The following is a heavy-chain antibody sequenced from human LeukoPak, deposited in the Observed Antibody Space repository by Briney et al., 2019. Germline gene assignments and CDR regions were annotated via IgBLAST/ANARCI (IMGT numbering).Heavy chain of an antibody. D-gene: IGHD5-12*01. Sequence: PGGSLRLSCAASGFTFSSYEMNWVRQAPGKGLEWVSYISSSGSTIYYADSVKGRFTISRDNSKNTLYLQMNSLRAEDTAVYYCAKGASGYDDGVFDYWGQGTLVTVSS. J-gene: IGHJ4*02. CDR3: AKGASGYDDGVFDY. V-gene: IGHV3-48*03. CDR2: ISSSGSTI. CDR1: GFTFSSYE.